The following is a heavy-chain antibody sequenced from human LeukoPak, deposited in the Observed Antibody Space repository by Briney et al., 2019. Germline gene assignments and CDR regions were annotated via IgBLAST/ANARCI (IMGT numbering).Heavy chain of an antibody. CDR3: TTDRYYDNSELQFQH. CDR2: IDGGGGRT. Sequence: GGSLRLSCTASGFAFSSYAMSWVRQAPGVGLEWVSAIDGGGGRTWHADSVRGRFTISRDNSKNTLFMQMNSLRAEDTAVYYCTTDRYYDNSELQFQHWGQGTLVTVSS. J-gene: IGHJ1*01. D-gene: IGHD3-22*01. CDR1: GFAFSSYA. V-gene: IGHV3-23*01.